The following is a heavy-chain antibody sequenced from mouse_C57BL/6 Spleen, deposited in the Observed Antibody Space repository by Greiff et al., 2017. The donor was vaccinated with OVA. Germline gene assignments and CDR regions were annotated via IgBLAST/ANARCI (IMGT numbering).Heavy chain of an antibody. CDR2: IDPSDSYT. CDR3: ARSLYSNYVDY. V-gene: IGHV1-69*01. D-gene: IGHD2-5*01. J-gene: IGHJ2*01. CDR1: GYTFTSYW. Sequence: QVHVKQPGAELVMPGASVKLSCKASGYTFTSYWMHWVKQRPGQGLEWIGEIDPSDSYTNYNQKFKGKSTLTVDKSSSTAYMQLSSLTSEDSAVYYCARSLYSNYVDYWGQGTTLTVSS.